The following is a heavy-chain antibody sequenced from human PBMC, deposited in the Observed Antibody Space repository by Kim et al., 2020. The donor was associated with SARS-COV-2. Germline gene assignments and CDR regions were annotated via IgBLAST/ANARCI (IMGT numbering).Heavy chain of an antibody. J-gene: IGHJ4*02. CDR3: AKRMDFGGSYLDY. V-gene: IGHV3-23*01. D-gene: IGHD3-16*01. Sequence: GGSLRLSFAASGFTFSSFAMSWVRQAPGKGLEWVSAISGGGSSIYYADSVKGRFTISRDDSKNTLYLQMNILRAEDTAVYYCAKRMDFGGSYLDYWGQGTLVTVSS. CDR1: GFTFSSFA. CDR2: ISGGGSSI.